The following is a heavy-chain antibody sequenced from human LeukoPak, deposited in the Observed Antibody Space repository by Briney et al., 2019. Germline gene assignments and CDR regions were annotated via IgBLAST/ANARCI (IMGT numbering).Heavy chain of an antibody. CDR2: IYHSGST. D-gene: IGHD3-3*01. CDR3: ASTNYNYYYYMDV. CDR1: GGTISSGGYY. J-gene: IGHJ6*03. V-gene: IGHV4-30-2*01. Sequence: SETLSLTCSVSGGTISSGGYYWSWIRQPPGKGLEWIGYIYHSGSTYYNPSLKSRVTISVDRSKNQFSLKLSSVTAADTAVYYCASTNYNYYYYMDVWGKGTTVTVSS.